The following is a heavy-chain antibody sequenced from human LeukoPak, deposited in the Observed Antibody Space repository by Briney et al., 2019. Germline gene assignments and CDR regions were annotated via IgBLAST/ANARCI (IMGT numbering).Heavy chain of an antibody. CDR3: ARDRVTMVRGVNYYFDY. Sequence: GGSLRLSCAASGFIFRNYGMNWVRQAPRRGLEWVSYITSGGTTMYYADSVKGRFTISRDNAKNSLYLQMNSLRAEDTAVYYCARDRVTMVRGVNYYFDYWGQGTLVTVSS. V-gene: IGHV3-48*03. CDR2: ITSGGTTM. J-gene: IGHJ4*02. D-gene: IGHD3-10*01. CDR1: GFIFRNYG.